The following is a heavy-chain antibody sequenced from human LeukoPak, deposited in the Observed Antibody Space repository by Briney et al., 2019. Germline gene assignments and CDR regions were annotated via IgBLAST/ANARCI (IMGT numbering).Heavy chain of an antibody. CDR3: SRLRGYSYGYADY. D-gene: IGHD5-18*01. CDR2: ISSSSSTI. V-gene: IGHV3-48*04. J-gene: IGHJ4*02. Sequence: GGSLRLSCAASGFTFSSYSMNWVRQAPGKGLEWVSYISSSSSTIYYADSVKGRFTISRDNAKNSLYLQMNNLRAEDTAVYYCSRLRGYSYGYADYWGQGTLVTVSS. CDR1: GFTFSSYS.